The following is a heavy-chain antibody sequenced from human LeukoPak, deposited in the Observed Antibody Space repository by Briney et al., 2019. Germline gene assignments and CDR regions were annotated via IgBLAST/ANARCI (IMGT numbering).Heavy chain of an antibody. V-gene: IGHV1-8*01. Sequence: GASVKVSCKASGYTFTNYDTYGVPATSRQGLWCMGWMNPNSGNTGYAQQFQGRVSMPRTTSITTAYMELSSLRSDDMAVPYCARGPGCSSLRCPYYLDCWGEGTLVTPSS. J-gene: IGHJ4*02. CDR2: MNPNSGNT. CDR3: ARGPGCSSLRCPYYLDC. D-gene: IGHD2-2*01. CDR1: GYTFTNYD.